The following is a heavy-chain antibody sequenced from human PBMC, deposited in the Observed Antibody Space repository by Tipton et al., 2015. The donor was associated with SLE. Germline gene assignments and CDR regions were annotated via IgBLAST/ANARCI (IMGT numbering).Heavy chain of an antibody. Sequence: SLRLSCAASGFTVSSNYMSWVRQAPGKGLEWVSVIYSGGSTYYADSVKGRFTTSRDNSKNTLYLQMNSLRAEDTAVYYCARGSTSCYTAFDIWGQGTMVTVSS. J-gene: IGHJ3*02. V-gene: IGHV3-53*05. D-gene: IGHD2-2*02. CDR1: GFTVSSNY. CDR3: ARGSTSCYTAFDI. CDR2: IYSGGST.